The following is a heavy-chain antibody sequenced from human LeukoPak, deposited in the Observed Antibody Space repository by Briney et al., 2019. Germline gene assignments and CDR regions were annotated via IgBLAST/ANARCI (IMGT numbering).Heavy chain of an antibody. Sequence: GGSLRLSCAASGFTFSSHGMHWVRQAPGKGLVWVSHVSTDGSSTSYVDSGKGRFTVSRDNAKNSLYLQMNSLRDDDTAVYYCARDSPNYSKGAIDIWGQGTMVTVSS. J-gene: IGHJ3*02. D-gene: IGHD1-7*01. CDR1: GFTFSSHG. CDR3: ARDSPNYSKGAIDI. CDR2: VSTDGSST. V-gene: IGHV3-74*01.